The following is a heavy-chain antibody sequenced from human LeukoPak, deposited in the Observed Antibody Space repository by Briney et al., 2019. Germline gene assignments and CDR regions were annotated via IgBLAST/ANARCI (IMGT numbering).Heavy chain of an antibody. J-gene: IGHJ4*02. CDR1: GFTFSSYA. CDR3: AILPGYSSGWYEVNY. D-gene: IGHD6-13*01. Sequence: GGSLRLSCAASGFTFSSYAMSWVGPAPPRGVDGVSGISGSGGSTYYEDSVKGRFTISRDNSRNTLYLQMNSPRAEDTAVYYCAILPGYSSGWYEVNYWGQGTLVTVSS. V-gene: IGHV3-23*01. CDR2: ISGSGGST.